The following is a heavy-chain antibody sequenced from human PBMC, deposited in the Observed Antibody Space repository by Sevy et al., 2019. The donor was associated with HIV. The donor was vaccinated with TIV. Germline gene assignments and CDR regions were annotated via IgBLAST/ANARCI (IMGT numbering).Heavy chain of an antibody. CDR3: ARDGGSYNYYYYMDV. D-gene: IGHD1-26*01. V-gene: IGHV3-20*04. Sequence: GGSLRLSCAASGFTFDDYGMSWVRQVPGKGLEWVSGINWNGGDTGYADSVKGRFTISRDNAKNSLYLQMNSLRAEDAALYYCARDGGSYNYYYYMDVWGKWTTVTVSS. CDR2: INWNGGDT. CDR1: GFTFDDYG. J-gene: IGHJ6*03.